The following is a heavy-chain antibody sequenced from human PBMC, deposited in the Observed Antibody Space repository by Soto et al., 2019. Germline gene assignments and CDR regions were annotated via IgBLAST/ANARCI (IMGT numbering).Heavy chain of an antibody. J-gene: IGHJ6*01. CDR1: GGSFSGYY. CDR2: MNHSGST. Sequence: SETVSLTCAVYGGSFSGYYWSCIRHPPGKWLEWIGEMNHSGSTNYNPSLKSRVTISVDTSKNQFSLKLSSVTAADTAVYYCAGALYDILTGYTSYAMEVWGQGTTVTVSS. V-gene: IGHV4-34*01. CDR3: AGALYDILTGYTSYAMEV. D-gene: IGHD3-9*01.